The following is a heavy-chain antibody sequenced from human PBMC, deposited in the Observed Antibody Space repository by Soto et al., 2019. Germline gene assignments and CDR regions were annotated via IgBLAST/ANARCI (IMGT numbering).Heavy chain of an antibody. D-gene: IGHD6-6*01. V-gene: IGHV3-23*01. CDR1: GFTFSSYA. J-gene: IGHJ6*02. Sequence: GGSLRLSCAASGFTFSSYAMSWVRQAPGKGLEWVSAISGSGGCTYYADSVKGRFTISRDNSKNTLYLQMNSLRAEDTAVYYCAKARGGSSSSYYYYGMDVWGQGTTVTVSS. CDR2: ISGSGGCT. CDR3: AKARGGSSSSYYYYGMDV.